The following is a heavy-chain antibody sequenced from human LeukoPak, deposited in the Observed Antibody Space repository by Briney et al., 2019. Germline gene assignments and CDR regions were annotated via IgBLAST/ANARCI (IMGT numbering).Heavy chain of an antibody. CDR3: AARYCSGGSCYSFDY. J-gene: IGHJ4*02. Sequence: ASVKVSCKASGYTFTSYYMHWVRQAPGQGLEWMGIINPSGGSTSYAQKFQGRVTMTRDTSTSAVYMELSSLRSEDTAVYYCAARYCSGGSCYSFDYWGQGTLVTVSS. CDR1: GYTFTSYY. D-gene: IGHD2-15*01. V-gene: IGHV1-46*01. CDR2: INPSGGST.